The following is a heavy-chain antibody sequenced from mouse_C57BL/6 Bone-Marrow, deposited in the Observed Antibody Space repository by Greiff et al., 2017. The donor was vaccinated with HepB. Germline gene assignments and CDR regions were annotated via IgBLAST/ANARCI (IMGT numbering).Heavy chain of an antibody. D-gene: IGHD1-1*01. J-gene: IGHJ1*03. V-gene: IGHV1-85*01. CDR3: ARPNYYGSSHWYFDV. CDR1: GYTFTSYD. CDR2: IYPRDGST. Sequence: VKLQESGPELVKPGASVKLSCKASGYTFTSYDINWVKQRPGQGLEWIGWIYPRDGSTKYNEKFKGKATLTVDTSSSTAYMELHSLTSEDSAVYFCARPNYYGSSHWYFDVWGTGTTVTVSS.